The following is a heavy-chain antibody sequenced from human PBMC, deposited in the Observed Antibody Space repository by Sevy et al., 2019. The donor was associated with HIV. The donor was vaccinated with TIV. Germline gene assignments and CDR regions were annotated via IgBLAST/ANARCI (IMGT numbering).Heavy chain of an antibody. D-gene: IGHD3-16*01. J-gene: IGHJ5*02. V-gene: IGHV1-3*01. CDR2: INAGNGNT. Sequence: ASVKVSCKASGYTFTSYAMHWVRQAPGQRLEWMGWINAGNGNTKYSQKFQGRVTITRDTSASTAYMELSSLRSEDTAVYYCARAFPEGEFGAFDPWGQGPLVTVSS. CDR3: ARAFPEGEFGAFDP. CDR1: GYTFTSYA.